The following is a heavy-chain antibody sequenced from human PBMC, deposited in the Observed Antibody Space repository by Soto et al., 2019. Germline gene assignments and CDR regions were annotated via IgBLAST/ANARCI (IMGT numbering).Heavy chain of an antibody. V-gene: IGHV1-18*01. CDR2: ISAYNGNT. Sequence: QVQLVQSGAEVKKPGASVKVSCKASGYTFTSYGISWVRQAPGQGLEWMGWISAYNGNTNYAQKLQGRVTMTTDTSTSTVYMELRSLRSDDTAVYYCARCPYYAIFGVVIRFDPWGQGTLVTVSS. J-gene: IGHJ5*02. D-gene: IGHD3-3*01. CDR3: ARCPYYAIFGVVIRFDP. CDR1: GYTFTSYG.